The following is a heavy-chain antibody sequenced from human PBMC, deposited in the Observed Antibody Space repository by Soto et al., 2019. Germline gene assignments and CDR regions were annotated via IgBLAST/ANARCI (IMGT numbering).Heavy chain of an antibody. CDR2: ISSSGSTI. CDR3: ARAPPGVRYFDGAYGGSYYYGMDV. Sequence: GGSLRLSCAASGFTFSSYEMNWVRQAPGKGLEWVSYISSSGSTIYYADSVKGRFTISRDNAKNSLYLQMNSLRAEDTAVYYCARAPPGVRYFDGAYGGSYYYGMDVWGQGTTVTVSS. D-gene: IGHD3-9*01. CDR1: GFTFSSYE. J-gene: IGHJ6*02. V-gene: IGHV3-48*03.